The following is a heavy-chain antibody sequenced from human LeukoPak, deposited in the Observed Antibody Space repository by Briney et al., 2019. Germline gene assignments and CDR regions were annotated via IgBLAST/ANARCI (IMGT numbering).Heavy chain of an antibody. CDR3: GLWTTVTTSSPKDFDY. CDR1: GFTFSSYA. CDR2: ISYDGSNK. D-gene: IGHD4-17*01. V-gene: IGHV3-30*04. J-gene: IGHJ4*02. Sequence: GGSLRLSCAASGFTFSSYAMHWVRQAPGKGLEWVAVISYDGSNKYYADSVKGRFTISRDNSKNTLYLQMNSLRAEDTAAYYCGLWTTVTTSSPKDFDYWGQGTLVTVSS.